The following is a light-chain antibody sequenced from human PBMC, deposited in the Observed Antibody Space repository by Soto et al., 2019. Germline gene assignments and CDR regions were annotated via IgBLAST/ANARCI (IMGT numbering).Light chain of an antibody. CDR3: QKYSSVPV. Sequence: DIQMTQSPTSLSASVGDRVTITCRASQGIRNYVAWYQQIPGKAPKLLIYAASTLQSGVPSRFSGSGSGTVSAPTIHCLQPEDVATYSCQKYSSVPVFGPGTKVEI. CDR1: QGIRNY. CDR2: AAS. V-gene: IGKV1-27*01. J-gene: IGKJ3*01.